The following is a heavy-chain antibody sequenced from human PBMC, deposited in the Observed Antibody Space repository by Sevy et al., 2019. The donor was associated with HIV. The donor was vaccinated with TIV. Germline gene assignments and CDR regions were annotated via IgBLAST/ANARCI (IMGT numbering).Heavy chain of an antibody. CDR1: GESLSHYY. J-gene: IGHJ4*02. V-gene: IGHV4-34*01. CDR2: INHSGSA. D-gene: IGHD2-21*01. Sequence: SETLSLSCAVYGESLSHYYWSWIRQPPGKGLEWIGEINHSGSANYNPSLKSRVTISVDTSKNQFSLKVTSVTAADTAVYYCAREAAVIGATKTKDFAYWGQGTLVTVSS. CDR3: AREAAVIGATKTKDFAY.